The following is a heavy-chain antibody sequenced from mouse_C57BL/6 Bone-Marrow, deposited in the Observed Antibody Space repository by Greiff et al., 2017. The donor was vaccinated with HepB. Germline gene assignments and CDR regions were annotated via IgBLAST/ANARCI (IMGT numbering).Heavy chain of an antibody. CDR1: GFTFSDYG. J-gene: IGHJ1*03. D-gene: IGHD1-1*01. Sequence: EVQVVESGGGLVKPGGSLKLSCAASGFTFSDYGMHWVRQAPEKGLEWVAYISSGSSTIYYADTVKGRFTISRDNAKNTLFLQMTSLRSEDTAMYYCANYYGSRNWYFDVWGTGTTVTVSS. V-gene: IGHV5-17*01. CDR3: ANYYGSRNWYFDV. CDR2: ISSGSSTI.